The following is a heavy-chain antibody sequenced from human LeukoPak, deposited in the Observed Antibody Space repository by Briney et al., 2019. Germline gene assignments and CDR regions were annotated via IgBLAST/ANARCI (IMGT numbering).Heavy chain of an antibody. CDR1: GGSISSYY. D-gene: IGHD1-26*01. Sequence: PSETLSLTCTVSGGSISSYYWSWIQQPPGKGLEWIGYIYYSGSTNYNPSLKSRVTISVDTSKNQFSLKLSSVTAADTAVYYCAREAGSGSYFYYFDYWGQGTLVTVSS. J-gene: IGHJ4*02. CDR2: IYYSGST. CDR3: AREAGSGSYFYYFDY. V-gene: IGHV4-59*01.